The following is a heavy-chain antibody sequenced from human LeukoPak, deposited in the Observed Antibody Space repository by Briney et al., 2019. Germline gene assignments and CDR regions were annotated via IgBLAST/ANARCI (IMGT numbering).Heavy chain of an antibody. V-gene: IGHV1-18*01. Sequence: ASLKVSCKASGYTFTSYGISWVRQAPGHGLEWMGWISAYNGNTNYAPTLQGRVTMTTDTSTSTAYRELRRLRSDDTAVYDCARRIVGATGDWFDPWGQGTLVTVSS. CDR2: ISAYNGNT. J-gene: IGHJ5*02. CDR3: ARRIVGATGDWFDP. D-gene: IGHD1-26*01. CDR1: GYTFTSYG.